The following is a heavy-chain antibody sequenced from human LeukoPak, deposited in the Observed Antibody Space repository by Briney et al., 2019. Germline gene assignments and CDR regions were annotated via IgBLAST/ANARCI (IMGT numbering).Heavy chain of an antibody. V-gene: IGHV3-23*01. J-gene: IGHJ4*02. D-gene: IGHD2-2*01. CDR1: GFTFNSYA. CDR3: AGIPCSGTTCSQIDY. Sequence: PGGSLGLSCAASGFTFNSYAMTWVRQVPGKGLEWVSTVGTNGASTYYRDSVKGRFTISRDNSKNTLYLQMNSLRAEDTAVYYCAGIPCSGTTCSQIDYWGQGTLVTVSS. CDR2: VGTNGAST.